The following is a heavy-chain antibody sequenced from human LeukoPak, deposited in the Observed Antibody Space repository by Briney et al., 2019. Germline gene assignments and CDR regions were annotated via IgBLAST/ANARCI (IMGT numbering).Heavy chain of an antibody. V-gene: IGHV4-39*01. D-gene: IGHD1-1*01. J-gene: IGHJ4*02. CDR2: IYYSGST. CDR3: ARRSWNDVDY. Sequence: SETLSLTCTVSGGSISSSSYYWGWIRQPPGKGLEWIGSIYYSGSTYYNPSLKGRVTISVDTSKNQFSLKLSSVTAADTAVYYRARRSWNDVDYWGQGTLVTVYS. CDR1: GGSISSSSYY.